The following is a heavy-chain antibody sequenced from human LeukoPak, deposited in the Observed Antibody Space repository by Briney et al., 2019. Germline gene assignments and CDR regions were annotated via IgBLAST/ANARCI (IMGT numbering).Heavy chain of an antibody. J-gene: IGHJ4*02. CDR1: GGSISSSSYY. Sequence: SETLSLTCTVSGGSISSSSYYWGWIRQPPGKGLEWIGSIYYSGSTYYNPSLKSRVTISVDTSKNQFSLKLSSVTAADTAVYYCASQSPRFTMIVRRLGPIDYWGQGTLVTVSS. CDR2: IYYSGST. D-gene: IGHD3-22*01. CDR3: ASQSPRFTMIVRRLGPIDY. V-gene: IGHV4-39*07.